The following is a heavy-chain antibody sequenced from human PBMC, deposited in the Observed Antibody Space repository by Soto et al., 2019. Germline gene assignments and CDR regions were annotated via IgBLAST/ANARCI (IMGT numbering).Heavy chain of an antibody. J-gene: IGHJ6*02. D-gene: IGHD3-3*01. CDR3: ADIPTIFGVANRYGMDV. CDR2: ISGSGGST. V-gene: IGHV3-23*01. Sequence: GGSLRLSCAASGVTFSSYAMSWVRQAPGKGLEWVSAISGSGGSTYYADSVRGRFTISRDNSKNTLYLQMNSLRAEDTAVYYCADIPTIFGVANRYGMDVWGQGTTVTVSS. CDR1: GVTFSSYA.